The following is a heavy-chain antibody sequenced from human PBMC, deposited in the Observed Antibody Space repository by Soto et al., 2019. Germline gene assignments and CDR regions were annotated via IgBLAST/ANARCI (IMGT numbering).Heavy chain of an antibody. CDR1: GGSVTSYY. J-gene: IGHJ2*01. D-gene: IGHD6-19*01. V-gene: IGHV4-59*02. CDR3: ARRMGVAGRGGPYDYFDL. Sequence: QVQLQESGPGLVKPSETLSLTCTVSGGSVTSYYWSWIRLPPGKGLAWIGHTYYRGNTDYSPSLKSRVTMSIDAAKNQFSLQLSSVTAADTAVYYCARRMGVAGRGGPYDYFDLWGRGSLLTVSS. CDR2: TYYRGNT.